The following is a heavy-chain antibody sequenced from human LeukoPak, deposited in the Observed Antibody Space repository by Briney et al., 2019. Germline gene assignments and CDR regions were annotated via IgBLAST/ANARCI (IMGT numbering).Heavy chain of an antibody. CDR3: AKHAGYGDYSYYFDY. CDR1: GLTFEDDA. V-gene: IGHV3-9*01. D-gene: IGHD4-17*01. Sequence: PLRCLRLSSAASGLTFEDDAIHSVRQAPGKGLEWVSGICWNIGSIGYAASVKGRFNTSGHNAKHSLYLPMNSLLAQDTALYYCAKHAGYGDYSYYFDYWGQGTLVTVPS. CDR2: ICWNIGSI. J-gene: IGHJ4*02.